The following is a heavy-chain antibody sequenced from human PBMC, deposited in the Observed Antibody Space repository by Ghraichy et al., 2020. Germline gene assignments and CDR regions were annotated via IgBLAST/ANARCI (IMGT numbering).Heavy chain of an antibody. CDR1: GVTFRSYN. CDR3: STKSDSSGYYDSSFDY. D-gene: IGHD3-22*01. Sequence: GGSLTLSCAASGVTFRSYNMNWVRQAPGKGLEWVSSISSGSSYIYYADSVKGRFTISRDNAKNSLYLQMTSLRAEDTAVYYCSTKSDSSGYYDSSFDYWGQGTLVTVSS. CDR2: ISSGSSYI. J-gene: IGHJ4*02. V-gene: IGHV3-21*01.